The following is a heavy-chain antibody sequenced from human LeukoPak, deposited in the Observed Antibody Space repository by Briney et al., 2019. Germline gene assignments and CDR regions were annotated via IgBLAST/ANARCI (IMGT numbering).Heavy chain of an antibody. J-gene: IGHJ4*02. CDR2: INHSGST. V-gene: IGHV4-34*01. CDR1: GGSFSGYY. D-gene: IGHD1-26*01. Sequence: SETLSLTCAVYGGSFSGYYWSWIRQPPGKGLEWIEEINHSGSTNYNPSLKSRVTISVDTSKNQFSLKLSSVTAADTAVYYCARGRFSGSYRTRYFDYWGQGTLVTVSS. CDR3: ARGRFSGSYRTRYFDY.